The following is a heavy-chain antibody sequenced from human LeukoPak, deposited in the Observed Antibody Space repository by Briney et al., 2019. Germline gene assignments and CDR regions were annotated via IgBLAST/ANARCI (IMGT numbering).Heavy chain of an antibody. J-gene: IGHJ4*02. CDR3: ARDRREDYFDY. Sequence: PSETLSLTCTVSGGSINTYYWSWIRQPPGKGLEWIGYIHYSGSTNYNPSLKSRVTISVDTPKNQFSLQLTSVTAADTAVYYCARDRREDYFDYWGQGTLVTVSS. D-gene: IGHD1-26*01. CDR1: GGSINTYY. CDR2: IHYSGST. V-gene: IGHV4-59*01.